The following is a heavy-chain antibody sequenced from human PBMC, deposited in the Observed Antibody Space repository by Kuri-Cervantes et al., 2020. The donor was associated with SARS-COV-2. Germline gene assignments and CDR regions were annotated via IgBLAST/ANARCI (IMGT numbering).Heavy chain of an antibody. CDR1: GLTFSSYA. Sequence: GESLKISCAASGLTFSSYAMSWVRQAPGKGLEWVSAISGSGGSTYYADSVKGRFTISRDNSKNTLYLQMNSLRAEDTAVYYCAKDQTRGYCSGGSCYSADYWGQGTLVTVSS. D-gene: IGHD2-15*01. CDR2: ISGSGGST. CDR3: AKDQTRGYCSGGSCYSADY. J-gene: IGHJ4*02. V-gene: IGHV3-23*01.